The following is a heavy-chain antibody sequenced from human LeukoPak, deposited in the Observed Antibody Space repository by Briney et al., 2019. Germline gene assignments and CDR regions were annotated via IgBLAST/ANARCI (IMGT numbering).Heavy chain of an antibody. J-gene: IGHJ4*02. CDR1: GGSISSSYYY. Sequence: SETLSLTCTVSGGSISSSYYYWTWLRQPPGEGLGWIGTIYDSGNTYYNPSLRGRVTISLDTPKSQFSLHLSSVTAADTAVYYCARDQAPWDSSGFYPYLDYWGQGTLVTVSS. CDR2: IYDSGNT. V-gene: IGHV4-39*02. CDR3: ARDQAPWDSSGFYPYLDY. D-gene: IGHD3-22*01.